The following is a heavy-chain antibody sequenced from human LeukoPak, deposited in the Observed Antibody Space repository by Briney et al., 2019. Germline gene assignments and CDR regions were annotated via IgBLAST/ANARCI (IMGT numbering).Heavy chain of an antibody. Sequence: PGGSLRLSCAASGFTFSSYSMNWVRQAPGKGLEWVSSISSSSSYIYYADSVKGRFTISRDNAKNSLYLQMNSLRAEDTAVYYCARDVALQLPVDGYYYGMDVWGQGTTVTVSS. J-gene: IGHJ6*02. V-gene: IGHV3-21*01. CDR2: ISSSSSYI. D-gene: IGHD6-19*01. CDR1: GFTFSSYS. CDR3: ARDVALQLPVDGYYYGMDV.